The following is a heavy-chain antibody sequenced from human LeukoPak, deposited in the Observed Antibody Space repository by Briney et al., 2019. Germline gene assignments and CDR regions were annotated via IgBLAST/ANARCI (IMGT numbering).Heavy chain of an antibody. J-gene: IGHJ5*02. D-gene: IGHD5-12*01. CDR2: INPNSGGT. CDR3: ARVNIGKNWFDP. Sequence: ASVKVSCKAPGYTFTGYYMHWVRQAPGQGLEWMGWINPNSGGTNYAQKFQGRVTMTRDTSISTAYMGLSRLRSDDTAVYYCARVNIGKNWFDPWGQGTLVTVSS. CDR1: GYTFTGYY. V-gene: IGHV1-2*02.